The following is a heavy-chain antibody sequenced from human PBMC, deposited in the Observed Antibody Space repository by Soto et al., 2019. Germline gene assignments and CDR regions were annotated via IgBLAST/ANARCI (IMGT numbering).Heavy chain of an antibody. Sequence: EVQLLESGGDLVQPGGSLRLSCAASEFAFGNYAMAWVRQAPGKGFEWVSTISNTGNTHYADSVEGRFTISRDNAKNTLYLQMHSLTADDTAVYYCAKDPSTGYADYWGQGTLVTVSS. CDR1: EFAFGNYA. V-gene: IGHV3-23*01. CDR3: AKDPSTGYADY. CDR2: ISNTGNT. J-gene: IGHJ4*02. D-gene: IGHD3-9*01.